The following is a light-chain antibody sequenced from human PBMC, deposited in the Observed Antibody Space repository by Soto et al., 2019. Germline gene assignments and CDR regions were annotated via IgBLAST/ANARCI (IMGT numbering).Light chain of an antibody. CDR2: DAS. CDR1: QSVSSSN. Sequence: EIVLTQSPGTLSLSPGERATLSCTASQSVSSSNLAWYQQKPGQAPRLLIYDASSRATDIPDRFSGSGSGADFTLTISRLEPEDFGVYYCQQYGSSPITFSQGTRREIK. J-gene: IGKJ5*01. CDR3: QQYGSSPIT. V-gene: IGKV3-20*01.